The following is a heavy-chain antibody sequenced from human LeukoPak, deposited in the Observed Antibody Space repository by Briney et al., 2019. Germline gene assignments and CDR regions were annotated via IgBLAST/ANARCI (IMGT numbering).Heavy chain of an antibody. J-gene: IGHJ4*02. CDR1: GYRFTTYG. V-gene: IGHV1-18*01. CDR3: ARDPGFCSGGSCPAPFDY. D-gene: IGHD2-15*01. Sequence: ASVKVSCKASGYRFTTYGITWVRQAPEQGLEWMGWISAYSGHTIYAQKLQGRVTMTTDTSTTTAYMELRSLRSDDTAVYFCARDPGFCSGGSCPAPFDYWGQGTLVTVSS. CDR2: ISAYSGHT.